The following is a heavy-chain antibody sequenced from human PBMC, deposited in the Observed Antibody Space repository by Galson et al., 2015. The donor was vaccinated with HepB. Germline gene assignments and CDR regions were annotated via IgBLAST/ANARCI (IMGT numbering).Heavy chain of an antibody. J-gene: IGHJ4*02. D-gene: IGHD6-19*01. CDR1: GGSISSSSYY. Sequence: SETLSLTCTVSGGSISSSSYYWGWIRQPPGKGLEWIGSIYYSGSTSYNPSLKSRVTVSVDTSKNQFSLKLTSVSAADTAVYYCARESSGGLYYFDFWGQGTLVTVSS. CDR3: ARESSGGLYYFDF. CDR2: IYYSGST. V-gene: IGHV4-39*02.